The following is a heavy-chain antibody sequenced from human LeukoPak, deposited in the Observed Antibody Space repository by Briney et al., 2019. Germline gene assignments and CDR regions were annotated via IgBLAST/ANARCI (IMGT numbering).Heavy chain of an antibody. D-gene: IGHD2-15*01. V-gene: IGHV4-34*01. CDR3: ARGDGIVVVVAATVGIRTFDY. J-gene: IGHJ4*02. CDR1: GGSLSGYY. CDR2: INHSGST. Sequence: SETLSLTCAVYGGSLSGYYWNWMRQPPGKGLEWIGEINHSGSTNYNPSLKSRDTISVDTSKNQFSLKLTSVTAADTAVYYCARGDGIVVVVAATVGIRTFDYWGQGTLVTVSS.